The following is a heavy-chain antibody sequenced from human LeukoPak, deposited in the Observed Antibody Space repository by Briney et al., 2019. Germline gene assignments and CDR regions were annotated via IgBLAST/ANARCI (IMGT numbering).Heavy chain of an antibody. J-gene: IGHJ4*02. CDR2: ISSGGRRI. V-gene: IGHV3-48*03. CDR3: AKVGGTLREIDWLPPFDF. D-gene: IGHD3-9*01. CDR1: GFPFPNYE. Sequence: PGGSLRLSCAASGFPFPNYEMNWVRQAPGKGLEWLSFISSGGRRIYYADSMKGRITISRDNTKNSLFLQINSLRTEDTAVYFCAKVGGTLREIDWLPPFDFWGLGTVVIVSS.